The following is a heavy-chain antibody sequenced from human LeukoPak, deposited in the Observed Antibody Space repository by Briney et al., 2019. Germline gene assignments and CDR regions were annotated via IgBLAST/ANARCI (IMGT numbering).Heavy chain of an antibody. CDR1: GFTFSSSG. J-gene: IGHJ4*02. Sequence: GGSLRLSCAASGFTFSSSGMSWVRQAPGKGLVWVSRINADGSLINYADSVKGRFTVFRDNAESTLYLQMNSLRAEDTAVYYCASELAHCVGDCLKNWGQGTQVTVSS. CDR2: INADGSLI. V-gene: IGHV3-74*01. CDR3: ASELAHCVGDCLKN. D-gene: IGHD2-21*02.